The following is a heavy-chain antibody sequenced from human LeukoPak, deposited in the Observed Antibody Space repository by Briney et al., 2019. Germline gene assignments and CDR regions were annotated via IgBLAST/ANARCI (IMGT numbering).Heavy chain of an antibody. D-gene: IGHD5-12*01. CDR1: GYTFTTYN. J-gene: IGHJ4*02. Sequence: GASVKVSCKASGYTFTTYNINWVRQAPGQGLEWMGWISGYNGNTNYAQKFQGRVTMTRNTSISTVYMELSSLRSEDTAVYYCARGQPRIWDIVATDYWGQGTLVTVSS. CDR3: ARGQPRIWDIVATDY. CDR2: ISGYNGNT. V-gene: IGHV1-8*02.